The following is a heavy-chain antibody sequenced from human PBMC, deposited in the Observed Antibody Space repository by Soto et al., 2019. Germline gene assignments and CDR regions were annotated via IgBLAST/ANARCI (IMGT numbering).Heavy chain of an antibody. CDR3: ASSHYGDYFGGDYLHY. V-gene: IGHV3-33*01. Sequence: GGSLRLSCAASGFTFSSYGMHWVRQAPGKGLEWVAVIWYDGSNKYYADSVKGRFTISRDNSKNTLYLQMNSLRAEDTAVYYCASSHYGDYFGGDYLHYWAQGTLVKVSS. CDR1: GFTFSSYG. CDR2: IWYDGSNK. J-gene: IGHJ4*02. D-gene: IGHD4-17*01.